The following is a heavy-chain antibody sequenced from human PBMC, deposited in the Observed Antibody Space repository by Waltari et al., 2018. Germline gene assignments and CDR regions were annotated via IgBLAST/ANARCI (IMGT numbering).Heavy chain of an antibody. D-gene: IGHD2-2*01. CDR1: GFTLTRYW. J-gene: IGHJ5*02. CDR3: ALRYCTTTSCYGGGFDP. CDR2: ISGDGSLT. V-gene: IGHV3-74*01. Sequence: EVQLVESGGGLVQPGGSLRLSCAASGFTLTRYWMHWVRQAPGKGLVGGSGISGDGSLTTYADSVKGRFTVSRDNARNAMYMEMNSLRGEDTAVYYCALRYCTTTSCYGGGFDPWGQGTLVTVSS.